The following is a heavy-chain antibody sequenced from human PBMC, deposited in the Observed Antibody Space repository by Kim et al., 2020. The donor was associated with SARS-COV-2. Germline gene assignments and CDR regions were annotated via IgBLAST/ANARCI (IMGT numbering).Heavy chain of an antibody. D-gene: IGHD1-1*01. CDR2: SHI. CDR3: ARDLTGSIDY. Sequence: SHINHADSVKGRFTISRDNSKNTLYLQLNSLRAEDTAVYYCARDLTGSIDYWGQGTLVTVSS. V-gene: IGHV3-33*01. J-gene: IGHJ4*02.